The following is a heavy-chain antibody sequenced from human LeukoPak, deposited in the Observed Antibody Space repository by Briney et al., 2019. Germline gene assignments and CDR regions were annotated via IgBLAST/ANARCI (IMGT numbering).Heavy chain of an antibody. Sequence: ASVKVSCKASGYTFTSYDINWVRQATGQGLGWMGWMNPNSGNTGYAQKFQGRVTMTRNTSISTAYMELSSLRSEDTAVYYCARGINRWFGELYPYWGQGTLVTVSS. J-gene: IGHJ4*02. D-gene: IGHD3-10*01. CDR3: ARGINRWFGELYPY. CDR1: GYTFTSYD. CDR2: MNPNSGNT. V-gene: IGHV1-8*01.